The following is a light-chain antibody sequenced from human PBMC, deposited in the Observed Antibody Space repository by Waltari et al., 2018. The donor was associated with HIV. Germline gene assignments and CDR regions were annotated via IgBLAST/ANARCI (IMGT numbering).Light chain of an antibody. Sequence: QSVLTQPPSVSGAPGPRVTISCPGSRSNIGAQYAVHWYQHVPGTAPKVLIYGNSDRPSGVPDRFSGSKSGTSASLVITGLQAEDEANYYCQSYDSSLSAWVFGGGTKLTVL. CDR2: GNS. V-gene: IGLV1-40*01. J-gene: IGLJ3*02. CDR1: RSNIGAQYA. CDR3: QSYDSSLSAWV.